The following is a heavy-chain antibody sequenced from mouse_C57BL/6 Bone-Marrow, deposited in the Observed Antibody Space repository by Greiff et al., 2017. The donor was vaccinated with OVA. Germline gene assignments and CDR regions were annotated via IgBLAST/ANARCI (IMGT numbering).Heavy chain of an antibody. CDR2: INPYNGGT. D-gene: IGHD2-3*01. CDR3: ARASWLLRWFAY. CDR1: GYTFTDYY. J-gene: IGHJ3*01. V-gene: IGHV1-19*01. Sequence: EVQLQQSGPVLVKPGASVKMSCKASGYTFTDYYMNWVKQSHGKSLEWIGVINPYNGGTSYNQKFKGKATLTVDKSSSTAYMKLNSLTSEDSAVYYCARASWLLRWFAYWGQGTLVTVSA.